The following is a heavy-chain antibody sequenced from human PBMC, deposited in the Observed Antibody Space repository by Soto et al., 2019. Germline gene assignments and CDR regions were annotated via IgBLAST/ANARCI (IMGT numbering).Heavy chain of an antibody. CDR2: IDWDDDT. D-gene: IGHD3-10*01. CDR1: GFSLSTIGVC. CDR3: ARIRSPINMHDAFDI. J-gene: IGHJ3*02. Sequence: SGPTLVNPTQTLTLTCSVSGFSLSTIGVCVGWIRQPPGKALEWLALIDWDDDTYYSASLKTRLTISKDTPENQVVLTMTNMDPADTATYYCARIRSPINMHDAFDIWGRGTMVTGSS. V-gene: IGHV2-70*13.